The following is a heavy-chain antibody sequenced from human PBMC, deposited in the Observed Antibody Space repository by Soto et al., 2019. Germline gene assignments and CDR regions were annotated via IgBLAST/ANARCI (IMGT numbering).Heavy chain of an antibody. V-gene: IGHV1-69*13. CDR3: ARRRTTVTSYYSYYGMDV. CDR2: IIPIFGTA. CDR1: GGTFSSYA. Sequence: SVKVSCKASGGTFSSYAISWVRQAPGQGLEWMGGIIPIFGTANYAQKFQGRVTITADESTSTAYMELSSLRSEDTAVYYCARRRTTVTSYYSYYGMDVWCQGTSVTVSS. J-gene: IGHJ6*02. D-gene: IGHD4-17*01.